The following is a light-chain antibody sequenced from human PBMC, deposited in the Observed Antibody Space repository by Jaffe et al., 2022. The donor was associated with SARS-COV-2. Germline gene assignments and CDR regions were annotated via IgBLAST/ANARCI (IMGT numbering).Light chain of an antibody. CDR3: SSYTSSGTVI. Sequence: QSALTQPPSVSGSPGQSVTISCTGTSSDVGAYDRVSWYQQPPDTAPKLIIYEVTSRPSGVPDRFSGSKSGNTASLTISGLRAEDETDYYCSSYTSSGTVIFGGGTKLTVL. V-gene: IGLV2-18*02. CDR2: EVT. CDR1: SSDVGAYDR. J-gene: IGLJ2*01.